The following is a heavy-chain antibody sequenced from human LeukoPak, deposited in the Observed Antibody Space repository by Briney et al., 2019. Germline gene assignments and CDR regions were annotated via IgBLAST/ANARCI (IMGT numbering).Heavy chain of an antibody. CDR2: ICYSGST. CDR3: AREMATTYYFDY. Sequence: KASETLFLTCTVSGGSISSYYWSWIRQPPGKGLEWIGYICYSGSTNYSPSLKSRVTISVDTSKNQFSLKLSSVTAADTAVYYCAREMATTYYFDYWGQGTLVTVSS. D-gene: IGHD5-24*01. J-gene: IGHJ4*02. V-gene: IGHV4-59*13. CDR1: GGSISSYY.